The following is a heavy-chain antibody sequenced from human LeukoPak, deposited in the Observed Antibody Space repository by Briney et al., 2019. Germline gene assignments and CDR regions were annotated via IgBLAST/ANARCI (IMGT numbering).Heavy chain of an antibody. CDR2: INWNGGST. Sequence: GGSLRLSCAASGFTFSSYGMHWVRQAPGKGLEWVSGINWNGGSTGYADSVKGRFTISRDNGKNSLYLQMNSLRAEDTALYYCARGGDSSGSYFDYWGQGTLVTVSS. CDR1: GFTFSSYG. V-gene: IGHV3-20*04. D-gene: IGHD3-22*01. CDR3: ARGGDSSGSYFDY. J-gene: IGHJ4*02.